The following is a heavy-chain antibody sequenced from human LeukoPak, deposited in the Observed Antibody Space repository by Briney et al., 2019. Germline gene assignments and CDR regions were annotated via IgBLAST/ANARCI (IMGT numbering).Heavy chain of an antibody. D-gene: IGHD3-10*01. CDR2: ISGSGDST. V-gene: IGHV3-23*01. CDR1: GFTFSSYG. J-gene: IGHJ4*02. Sequence: GGSLRLSCAASGFTFSSYGMSWVRQAPGKGLEWVSSISGSGDSTYYADSVKGRFTIPRDNAKNSLFLQMNSLRAEDTAVYYCARDRLGNTMIRGVINPPPYWGQGTLVTVSS. CDR3: ARDRLGNTMIRGVINPPPY.